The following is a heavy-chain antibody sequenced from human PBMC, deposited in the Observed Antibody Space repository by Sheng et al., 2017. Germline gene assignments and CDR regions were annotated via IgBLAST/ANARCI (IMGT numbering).Heavy chain of an antibody. Sequence: QVQLVESGGGLVKPGGSLRLSCAASGFTFSDYYMSWIRQAPGKGLEWVSYISSSSSYTNYADSVKGRFTISRDNAKNSLYLQMNSLRAEDTAVYYCARGGCSGRSCYWGPFDYWGQGTLVTVSS. CDR3: ARGGCSGRSCYWGPFDY. CDR2: ISSSSSYT. CDR1: GFTFSDYY. V-gene: IGHV3-11*05. D-gene: IGHD2-15*01. J-gene: IGHJ4*02.